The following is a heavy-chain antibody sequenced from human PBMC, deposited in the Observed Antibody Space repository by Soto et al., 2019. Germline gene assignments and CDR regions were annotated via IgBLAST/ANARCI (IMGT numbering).Heavy chain of an antibody. J-gene: IGHJ4*02. V-gene: IGHV4-61*08. CDR2: IYYSGST. CDR3: ARLNYYDSTGYLDY. CDR1: DGSSSSGGYS. D-gene: IGHD3-22*01. Sequence: LVTMSLTCPVSDGSSSSGGYSWRWIRQPPGRGLEWIGYIYYSGSTNYNPSLKSRVTISVDTSKNQFSLKLSSVTAPDTAVYYCARLNYYDSTGYLDYWGQGTLVTVSS.